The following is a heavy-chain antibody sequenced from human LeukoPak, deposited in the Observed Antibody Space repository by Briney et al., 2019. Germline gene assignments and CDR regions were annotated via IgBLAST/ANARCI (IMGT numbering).Heavy chain of an antibody. CDR3: AKGVRYLDWWILDY. Sequence: GGSLRLSCAGSGFTFSDYAMSWVRQAPGKGLEWVSGISGSDYAYYTDSVKGRFTISRDNSKNTLYLQMNTLRADDTAVYYCAKGVRYLDWWILDYWGQGTLVPVSS. CDR1: GFTFSDYA. CDR2: ISGSDYA. V-gene: IGHV3-23*01. D-gene: IGHD3-9*01. J-gene: IGHJ4*02.